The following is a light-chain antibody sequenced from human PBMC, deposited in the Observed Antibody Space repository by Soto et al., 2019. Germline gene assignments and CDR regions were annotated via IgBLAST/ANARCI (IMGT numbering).Light chain of an antibody. Sequence: IVLKQSPGTLSLKPGERATLSCRASQSVSSSYLAWYQQKPGQAPRLLIYGASSRATGIPDRFSGSGSGTDFTLTISRLEPEDFAVYYCQQYGSSPRTFGQGTIVDI. J-gene: IGKJ1*01. CDR3: QQYGSSPRT. V-gene: IGKV3-20*01. CDR2: GAS. CDR1: QSVSSSY.